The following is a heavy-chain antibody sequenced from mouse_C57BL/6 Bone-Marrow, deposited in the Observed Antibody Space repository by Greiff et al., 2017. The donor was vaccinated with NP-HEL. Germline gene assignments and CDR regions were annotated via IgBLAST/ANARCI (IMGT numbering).Heavy chain of an antibody. CDR2: ISSGGSYT. J-gene: IGHJ4*01. CDR1: GFTFSSYG. Sequence: EVHLVESGGDLVKPGGSLKLSCAASGFTFSSYGMSWVRQTPDKRLEWVATISSGGSYTYYPDSVKGRFTISRDNAKNTLYLQMSSLKSEDTAMYYCARHPGVFFYAMDYWGQGTSVTVSS. CDR3: ARHPGVFFYAMDY. V-gene: IGHV5-6*01.